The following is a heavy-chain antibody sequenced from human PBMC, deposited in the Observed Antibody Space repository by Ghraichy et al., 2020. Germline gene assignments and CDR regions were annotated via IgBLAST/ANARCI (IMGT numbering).Heavy chain of an antibody. CDR3: AGYNWNYPY. V-gene: IGHV4-34*01. Sequence: SETLSLTCAVYGGSFSGYYWSWIRQPPGKGLEWIGEINHSGSTNYNPSLKSRVTISVDTSKNQFSLKLSSVTAADTAVYYCAGYNWNYPYWGQGTLVTVSS. CDR2: INHSGST. D-gene: IGHD1-7*01. CDR1: GGSFSGYY. J-gene: IGHJ4*02.